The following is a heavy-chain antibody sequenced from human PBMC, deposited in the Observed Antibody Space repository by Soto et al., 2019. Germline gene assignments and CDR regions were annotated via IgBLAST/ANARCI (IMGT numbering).Heavy chain of an antibody. CDR3: ARRGYYDSSGYYYFDY. Sequence: SETLSLTCTVSGGSISSSSYYWGWIRKPPGKGLEWIGNIYYSGSTYYNTSLKSRVTISVDTSKNQFSLKLSSVTAADTAVYYCARRGYYDSSGYYYFDYWGQGTLVTVSS. J-gene: IGHJ4*02. CDR1: GGSISSSSYY. D-gene: IGHD3-22*01. V-gene: IGHV4-39*01. CDR2: IYYSGST.